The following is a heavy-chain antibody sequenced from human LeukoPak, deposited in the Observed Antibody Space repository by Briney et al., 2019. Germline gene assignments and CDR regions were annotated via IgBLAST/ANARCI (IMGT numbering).Heavy chain of an antibody. Sequence: SETLSLTCTVSGGSIDSHYWSWNRDSPRKGLEWIGGFFIGGSTYYNPSLESRVTMSVDTPKNQFSLKLRSVTAARTGAFFCEGGSGVAVGMDGWGQGSTVIVSS. CDR3: EGGSGVAVGMDG. J-gene: IGHJ6*02. CDR2: FFIGGST. D-gene: IGHD6-19*01. V-gene: IGHV4-4*07. CDR1: GGSIDSHY.